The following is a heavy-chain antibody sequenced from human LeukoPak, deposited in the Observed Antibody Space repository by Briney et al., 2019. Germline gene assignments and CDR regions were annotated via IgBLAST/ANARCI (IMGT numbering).Heavy chain of an antibody. CDR2: ISTSSIST. D-gene: IGHD1-26*01. Sequence: GGSLRLSCAASGYTFSDHYMSWIRQAPGKGLEWVSDISTSSISTKYADSVRGRFTVSRDNAKNSLYLQMNSLRAEDTAVYYCARVGGTYYLDYWGQGTLVTVSS. CDR3: ARVGGTYYLDY. V-gene: IGHV3-11*05. CDR1: GYTFSDHY. J-gene: IGHJ4*02.